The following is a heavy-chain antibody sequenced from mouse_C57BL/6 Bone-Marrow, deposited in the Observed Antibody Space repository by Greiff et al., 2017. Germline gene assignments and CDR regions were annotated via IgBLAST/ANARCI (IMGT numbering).Heavy chain of an antibody. D-gene: IGHD1-1*01. CDR3: AINGSSWNFDD. V-gene: IGHV1-76*01. Sequence: VQLQQSGAELVRPGASVKLSCKASGYTFTDYYINWVKQRPGQGLEWIARIYPGSGNTYYNEKFKGKATLTAEKSSSTAYMQLSSLTSEDSAVYFCAINGSSWNFDDWGQCTTLTVST. CDR1: GYTFTDYY. J-gene: IGHJ2*01. CDR2: IYPGSGNT.